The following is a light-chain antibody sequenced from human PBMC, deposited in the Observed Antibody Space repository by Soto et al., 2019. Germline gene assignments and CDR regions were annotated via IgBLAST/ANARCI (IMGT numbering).Light chain of an antibody. CDR3: QQRSYPIT. CDR2: GAS. CDR1: QSVSGNF. V-gene: IGKV3-20*01. J-gene: IGKJ5*01. Sequence: ETVLKQSPGTLSLSPGERATLSCRASQSVSGNFLAWYQQKPGQTPRLIIYGASSRATGIPVRFSGSGSESDFTLTISSLEPEDFAVYYCQQRSYPITFGQGTRLEIK.